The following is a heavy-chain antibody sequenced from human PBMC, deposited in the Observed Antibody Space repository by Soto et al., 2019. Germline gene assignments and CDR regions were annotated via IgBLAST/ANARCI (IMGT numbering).Heavy chain of an antibody. D-gene: IGHD6-19*01. Sequence: EVRLLKAGGGLKQPGGSLRLSCAASGFTFKESAMNWVRQAPGKGLEWVASISDTGASTWYAESVRGRLSISRDNSKNTLYLQMNSLRGEDTAVYYCAKGRGSGWAWYFDNWGQGTLVTVSS. CDR3: AKGRGSGWAWYFDN. CDR2: ISDTGAST. J-gene: IGHJ4*02. V-gene: IGHV3-23*01. CDR1: GFTFKESA.